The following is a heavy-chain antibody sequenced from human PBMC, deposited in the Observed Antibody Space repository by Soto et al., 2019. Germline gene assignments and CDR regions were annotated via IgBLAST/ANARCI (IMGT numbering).Heavy chain of an antibody. CDR3: ATPVSSGYQAFEV. Sequence: SETLSLTCIVSGGSISSSSYYWGWIRQPPGKGLEWIGSIYSSGSAYYNPSLKSRVTISVDTSKNQFSQKQTSLTAADTAMYYCATPVSSGYQAFEVWGQGTMVTVSS. V-gene: IGHV4-39*01. CDR1: GGSISSSSYY. J-gene: IGHJ3*01. D-gene: IGHD3-22*01. CDR2: IYSSGSA.